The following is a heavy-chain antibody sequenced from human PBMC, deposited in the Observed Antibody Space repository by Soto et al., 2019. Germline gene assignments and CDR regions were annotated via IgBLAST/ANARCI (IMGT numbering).Heavy chain of an antibody. V-gene: IGHV4-31*03. J-gene: IGHJ4*02. CDR3: ARERSLAGIVRHVYFDY. CDR2: IYYSGST. CDR1: GGSISSGGYY. Sequence: SETLSLTCTVSGGSISSGGYYWSWIRQHPGKGLEWIGYIYYSGSTYYNPSLKSRVTISVDTSKNQFSLKLSSVTAADTAVYYCARERSLAGIVRHVYFDYWGQGTLVTVSS. D-gene: IGHD6-13*01.